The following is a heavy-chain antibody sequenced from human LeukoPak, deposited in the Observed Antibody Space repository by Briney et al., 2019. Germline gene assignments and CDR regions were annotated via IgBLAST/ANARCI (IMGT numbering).Heavy chain of an antibody. CDR1: GYTFTSYA. Sequence: ASVKVSCKASGYTFTSYAMRWVRQAPGQRLEWMGWINAGNGNTKYSQKFQGRVTITRDTSASTAYMELSSLRSEDTAVYYCARDKVRQQLEQDAFDIWGQGTMVTVSS. CDR2: INAGNGNT. D-gene: IGHD6-13*01. V-gene: IGHV1-3*01. J-gene: IGHJ3*02. CDR3: ARDKVRQQLEQDAFDI.